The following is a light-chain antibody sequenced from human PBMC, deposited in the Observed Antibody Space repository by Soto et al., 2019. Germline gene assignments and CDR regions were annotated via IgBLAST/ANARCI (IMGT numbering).Light chain of an antibody. Sequence: DIQMTQSPSSLSASIGDRVTITCRASQGISNYLAWYHQKPGKVPKLLIYAASTLQSGVPSRFRGGRPVTNVSRTICTLQVLDEPAYVSGKYRHSISTSGKGTKVDIK. V-gene: IGKV1-27*01. CDR1: QGISNY. CDR3: GKYRHSIST. J-gene: IGKJ1*01. CDR2: AAS.